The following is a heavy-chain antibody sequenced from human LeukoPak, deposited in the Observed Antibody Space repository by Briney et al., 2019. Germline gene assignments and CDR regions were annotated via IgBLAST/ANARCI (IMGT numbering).Heavy chain of an antibody. CDR1: GFTFSSYE. D-gene: IGHD3-10*01. CDR3: ASGYYYYGSGSYYNAGAFDI. J-gene: IGHJ3*02. CDR2: ISSSGSTI. V-gene: IGHV3-48*03. Sequence: PGGSLRLSCAASGFTFSSYEMNWVRQAPGKGLEWVSYISSSGSTIYYADSVKGRFTISRDNAKNSLYLQMNSLRAEDTAVYYCASGYYYYGSGSYYNAGAFDIWGQGTMVTVSS.